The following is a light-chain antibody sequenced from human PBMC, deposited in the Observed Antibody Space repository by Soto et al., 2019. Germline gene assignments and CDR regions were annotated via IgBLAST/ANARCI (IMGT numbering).Light chain of an antibody. CDR2: GAS. J-gene: IGKJ2*01. CDR1: QSISGH. V-gene: IGKV3-15*01. Sequence: EIVMTQSPATLSVSPGERAALSCRASQSISGHLAWYQQKPGQAPRLLIYGASARPTGVPTRFGGSGSGTDFTLTISRVQSDDAAVYYCQQYDSWPPITFGQGTKVDIK. CDR3: QQYDSWPPIT.